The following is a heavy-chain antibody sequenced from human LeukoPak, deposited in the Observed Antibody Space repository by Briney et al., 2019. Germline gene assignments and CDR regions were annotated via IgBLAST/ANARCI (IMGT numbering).Heavy chain of an antibody. CDR2: ISAYNGNT. CDR3: ARARVVTIMSDY. Sequence: WASVTVSCKASGYTFTSYGISWVRQAPGQGLEWMGWISAYNGNTNYAQKLQGRVTMTTDTSTSTAYMELRSLRSDDTAVYYCARARVVTIMSDYWGQGTLVTVSS. V-gene: IGHV1-18*01. J-gene: IGHJ4*02. CDR1: GYTFTSYG. D-gene: IGHD2-21*02.